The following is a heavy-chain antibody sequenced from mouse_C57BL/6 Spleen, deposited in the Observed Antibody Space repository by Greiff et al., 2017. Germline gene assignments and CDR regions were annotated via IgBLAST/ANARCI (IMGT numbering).Heavy chain of an antibody. CDR1: GYSFTGYY. CDR2: INPSTGGT. D-gene: IGHD2-5*01. Sequence: VQLQQSGPELVKPGASVKISCKASGYSFTGYYMNWVKQSPEKSLEWIGEINPSTGGTTYNQKFKAKATLTVDKSSSTAYMQLKSLTSEDSAVYYCARENYRNYGFAYWGQGTLVTVSA. V-gene: IGHV1-42*01. CDR3: ARENYRNYGFAY. J-gene: IGHJ3*01.